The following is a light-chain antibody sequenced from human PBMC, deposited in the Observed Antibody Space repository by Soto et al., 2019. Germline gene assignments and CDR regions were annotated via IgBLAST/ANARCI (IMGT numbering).Light chain of an antibody. CDR3: SSYTSSSTVV. CDR2: EVS. J-gene: IGLJ2*01. Sequence: QSVLTQPASVSGSPGQSITISCTGTSSDIGGYKYVSWYQQHPGKAPKLMIYEVSNRPSGVSNRFSGSKSGNTASLTISGLQAEDEADYYCSSYTSSSTVVFGGGTQLTV. CDR1: SSDIGGYKY. V-gene: IGLV2-14*01.